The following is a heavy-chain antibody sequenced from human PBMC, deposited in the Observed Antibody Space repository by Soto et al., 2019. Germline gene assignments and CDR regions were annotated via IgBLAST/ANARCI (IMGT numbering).Heavy chain of an antibody. Sequence: SETLSLTCTVSGGSISSYYWSWIRQPPGKGLEWIGYIYYSGSTNYNPSLKSRVTISVDTSKNQFSLKLSSVTAADTAVYYCARDQAGYYYDSSGSSGGLFDPWGQGTLVTVSS. CDR3: ARDQAGYYYDSSGSSGGLFDP. D-gene: IGHD3-22*01. J-gene: IGHJ5*02. CDR1: GGSISSYY. V-gene: IGHV4-59*01. CDR2: IYYSGST.